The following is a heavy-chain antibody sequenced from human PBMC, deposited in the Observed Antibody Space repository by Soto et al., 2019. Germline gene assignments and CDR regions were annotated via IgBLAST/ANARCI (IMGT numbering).Heavy chain of an antibody. J-gene: IGHJ4*02. V-gene: IGHV1-69*04. Sequence: SVKVSCKASGGTFSSYTISWVRQAPGQGLEWMGRIIPILGIANYAQKFQGRVTITADKSTSTAYMELSSLRPEDTAVYYCARDFYHYYDSSGYPYYFDYWGQGTLVTVSS. CDR3: ARDFYHYYDSSGYPYYFDY. CDR1: GGTFSSYT. D-gene: IGHD3-22*01. CDR2: IIPILGIA.